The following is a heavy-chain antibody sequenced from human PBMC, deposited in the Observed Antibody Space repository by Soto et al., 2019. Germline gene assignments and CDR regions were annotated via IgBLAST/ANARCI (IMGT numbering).Heavy chain of an antibody. CDR2: INTGNGNT. V-gene: IGHV1-3*04. J-gene: IGHJ5*02. CDR1: GITYTTYA. CDR3: ARAISGYVT. Sequence: QVQLVQSGAEVKKPGASVKVSCKASGITYTTYAIHWVRQAPGQGLEWMGRINTGNGNTRYTLRFQGRAALTTDTSASTADMDLSSLTSEDTAVYYRARAISGYVTWGQGTLITVSS. D-gene: IGHD5-12*01.